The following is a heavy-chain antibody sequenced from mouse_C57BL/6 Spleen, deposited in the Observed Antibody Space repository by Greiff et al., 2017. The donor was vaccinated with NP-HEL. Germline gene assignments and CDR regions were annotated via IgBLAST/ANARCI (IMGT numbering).Heavy chain of an antibody. D-gene: IGHD1-1*01. CDR1: GYTFTDYN. CDR2: INPNNGGT. CDR3: AREYYGSSYGYVDV. V-gene: IGHV1-18*01. J-gene: IGHJ1*03. Sequence: EVRLQQSGPELVKPGASVKIPCKASGYTFTDYNMDWVKQSHGKSLEWIGDINPNNGGTIYNQKFKGKATLTVDKSSSTAYMELRSLTSEDTAVYYCAREYYGSSYGYVDVWGTGTTVTVSS.